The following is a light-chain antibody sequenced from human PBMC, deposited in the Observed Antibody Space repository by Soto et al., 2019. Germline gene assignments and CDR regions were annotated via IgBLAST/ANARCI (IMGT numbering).Light chain of an antibody. CDR1: QSVLYSSNNKNH. Sequence: DIVMTQSPDSLAVSLGERATINCKSSQSVLYSSNNKNHLAWYQQKAGQPPKLIIYWASTRESGVPDRFSGSGSGTEFTLTISSLQAEDVAVYFCQQYYTHPPCTFGQGTKVEIK. J-gene: IGKJ1*01. CDR2: WAS. CDR3: QQYYTHPPCT. V-gene: IGKV4-1*01.